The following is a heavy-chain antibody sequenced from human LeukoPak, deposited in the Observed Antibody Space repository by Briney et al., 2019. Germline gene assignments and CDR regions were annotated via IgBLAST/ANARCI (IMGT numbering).Heavy chain of an antibody. V-gene: IGHV3-30*02. Sequence: GGSLRLSCAASGFIFSNYGMHWVRQAPGKGLEWVAFIRHDGSDKYYADSVKGRFTISRDNSKNTPYLEMNSLRPEDTALFYCARARIQLWLRGAFDYWGQGTLVTVSS. CDR2: IRHDGSDK. CDR1: GFIFSNYG. J-gene: IGHJ4*02. D-gene: IGHD5-18*01. CDR3: ARARIQLWLRGAFDY.